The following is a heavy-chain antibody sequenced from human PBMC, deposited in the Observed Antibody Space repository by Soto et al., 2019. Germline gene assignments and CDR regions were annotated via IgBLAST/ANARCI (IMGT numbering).Heavy chain of an antibody. D-gene: IGHD2-8*01. V-gene: IGHV4-34*01. CDR3: ARGLSEGVYAIRSYYYYGMDV. Sequence: QVQLQQWGAGLLKPSETLSLTCAVYGGSFSGYYWSWIRQPPWKGLEWIGEINHSGSTNYNPSLKSRVTISVDPSKNQFSLKLSSVTAAATAVYYCARGLSEGVYAIRSYYYYGMDVWGQGTTVTVSS. CDR1: GGSFSGYY. J-gene: IGHJ6*02. CDR2: INHSGST.